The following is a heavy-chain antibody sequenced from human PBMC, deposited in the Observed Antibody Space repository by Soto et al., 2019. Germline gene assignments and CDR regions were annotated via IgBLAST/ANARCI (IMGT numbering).Heavy chain of an antibody. CDR3: AKDKGGKYCSRTSCLYCFDY. Sequence: EVQMLESGGGLVQPGGSLRLSCTASGFTFSTYAMSWVRQAPGKGLEWVSTISDSGSTYYADSVKGRFTISRDNSKDTLYLEMNSLRGEDTAVYYCAKDKGGKYCSRTSCLYCFDYWGQGTLVTVSS. CDR1: GFTFSTYA. CDR2: ISDSGST. J-gene: IGHJ4*02. D-gene: IGHD2-2*01. V-gene: IGHV3-23*01.